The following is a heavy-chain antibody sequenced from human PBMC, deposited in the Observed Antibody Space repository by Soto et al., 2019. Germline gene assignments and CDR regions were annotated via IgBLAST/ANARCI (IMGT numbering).Heavy chain of an antibody. CDR1: GYTFTIYY. CDR2: MNPNSGNT. Sequence: ASVKVSCKASGYTFTIYYINWVRQATGQGLEWMGWMNPNSGNTGYAQKFQGRVTMTRNTSISTAYMELSSLRSEDTAVYYCASRYYGSGSYYNGAFDIWGQGTMFTVSS. D-gene: IGHD3-10*01. V-gene: IGHV1-8*01. J-gene: IGHJ3*02. CDR3: ASRYYGSGSYYNGAFDI.